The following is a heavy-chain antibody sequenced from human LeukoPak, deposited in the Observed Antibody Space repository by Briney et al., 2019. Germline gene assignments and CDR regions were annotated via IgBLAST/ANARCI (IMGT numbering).Heavy chain of an antibody. D-gene: IGHD6-13*01. CDR3: ARGRRKGIAAAGIFDY. Sequence: GGSLRLSCVASGFTFSYYSMNWVRQAPGKGLEWVSYINSISGEIWYADSVKGRFTISRDDAKNSLYLQMNSLRDEDTAVYYCARGRRKGIAAAGIFDYWGQGTLVTVSS. J-gene: IGHJ4*02. CDR2: INSISGEI. CDR1: GFTFSYYS. V-gene: IGHV3-48*02.